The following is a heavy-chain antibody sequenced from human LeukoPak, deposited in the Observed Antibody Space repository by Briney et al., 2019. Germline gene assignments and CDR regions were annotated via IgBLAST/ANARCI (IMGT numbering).Heavy chain of an antibody. Sequence: PSETLSLTCTVSGGSISSYYWSWIRQPAGKGLEWIGRIYTSGSTNYNPSLKSRVTISVDTSKNQFSLKLSSATAADTAVYYCARDTPTKSDAFDIWGQGTMVTVSS. CDR3: ARDTPTKSDAFDI. CDR1: GGSISSYY. D-gene: IGHD2-15*01. V-gene: IGHV4-4*07. CDR2: IYTSGST. J-gene: IGHJ3*02.